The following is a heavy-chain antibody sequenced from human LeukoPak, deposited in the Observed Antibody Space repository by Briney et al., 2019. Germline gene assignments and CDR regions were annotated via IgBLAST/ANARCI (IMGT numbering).Heavy chain of an antibody. CDR2: IIPIFGTA. CDR1: GGTFSSYA. Sequence: SVKVSCKASGGTFSSYAISCVRQAPGQGLEWMGGIIPIFGTANYAQKFQGRVTITADESTSPAYMELSSLRSEDTAVYYCASSPWGEYYYDGSGYCLFEYWGQGTRVTVSS. V-gene: IGHV1-69*13. J-gene: IGHJ4*02. CDR3: ASSPWGEYYYDGSGYCLFEY. D-gene: IGHD3-22*01.